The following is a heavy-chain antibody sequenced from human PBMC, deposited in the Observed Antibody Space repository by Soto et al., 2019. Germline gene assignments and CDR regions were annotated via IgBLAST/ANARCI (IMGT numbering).Heavy chain of an antibody. Sequence: GGSLRLSCAASGFTFSSYGMHWVRQAPGKGLEWVAVISYDGSNKYYADSVKGRFTISRDNSKNTLYLQMNSLRAEDTAVYYCAKDFGDFWSGKLNWGQGTLVTVSS. CDR3: AKDFGDFWSGKLN. CDR2: ISYDGSNK. J-gene: IGHJ4*02. V-gene: IGHV3-30*18. CDR1: GFTFSSYG. D-gene: IGHD3-3*01.